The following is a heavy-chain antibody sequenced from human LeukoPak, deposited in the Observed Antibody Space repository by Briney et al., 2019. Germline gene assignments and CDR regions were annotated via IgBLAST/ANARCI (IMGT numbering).Heavy chain of an antibody. CDR2: IYTSGST. J-gene: IGHJ4*02. Sequence: PSETLSLTCTVSGGSISSGSYYWSWIRQPAGKGLEWIGCIYTSGSTNYNPSLKSRVTISVDTSKNQFSLKLSSVTAADTAVYYCARRESTGWYAIFDSWGQGTLVTVSS. D-gene: IGHD6-19*01. V-gene: IGHV4-61*02. CDR3: ARRESTGWYAIFDS. CDR1: GGSISSGSYY.